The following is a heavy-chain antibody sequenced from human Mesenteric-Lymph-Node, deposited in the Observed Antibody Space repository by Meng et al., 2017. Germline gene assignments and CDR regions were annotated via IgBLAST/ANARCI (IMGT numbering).Heavy chain of an antibody. J-gene: IGHJ4*02. Sequence: GSLRLSCTVSGGSISSYYWNWIRQPPGKGLEWVGYIYYSGSTNYNPSLKSRVTISLDTSKNQFSLKLNSVTAADTAVYYCARGEYGSGDFDYWGQGTLVTVSS. CDR1: GGSISSYY. D-gene: IGHD3-10*01. CDR3: ARGEYGSGDFDY. V-gene: IGHV4-59*01. CDR2: IYYSGST.